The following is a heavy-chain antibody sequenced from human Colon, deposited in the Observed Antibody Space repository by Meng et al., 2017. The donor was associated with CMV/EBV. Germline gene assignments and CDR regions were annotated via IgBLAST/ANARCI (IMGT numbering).Heavy chain of an antibody. D-gene: IGHD6-19*01. J-gene: IGHJ5*02. Sequence: QVTLQGSRPGLVKPSDTLSPPCTVSGGSITNYYWTWIRQFPGKGLEWIGYIYYSGTTKYNPSLQRRVTISVDTSKNQFSLKLSSVTAADTAVYYCARDYSGGYYWFDPWGQGTLVTVSS. CDR2: IYYSGTT. CDR1: GGSITNYY. V-gene: IGHV4-59*01. CDR3: ARDYSGGYYWFDP.